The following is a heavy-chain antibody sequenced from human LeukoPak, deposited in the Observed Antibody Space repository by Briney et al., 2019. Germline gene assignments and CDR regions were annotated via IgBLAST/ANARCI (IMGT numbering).Heavy chain of an antibody. CDR1: GFTFSSYA. V-gene: IGHV3-30-3*01. J-gene: IGHJ4*02. CDR3: ARGDGYIS. D-gene: IGHD5-24*01. CDR2: ISYDGSNK. Sequence: GGSLRLSCAASGFTFSSYAMHWVRQAPGKGLEWVAVISYDGSNKYYADSVKGRFTISRDNPKNTLYLQMNSLRAEDTAVYYCARGDGYISRGQGTLVTVSS.